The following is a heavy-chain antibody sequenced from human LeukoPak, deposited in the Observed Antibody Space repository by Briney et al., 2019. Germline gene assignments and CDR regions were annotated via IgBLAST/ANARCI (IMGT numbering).Heavy chain of an antibody. CDR2: INPNSGGT. CDR3: ARDGSGGDSSGYPPDY. Sequence: GASVKVSCKASGYTFTGYYMHWVRQAPGQGLEWMGWINPNSGGTNYAQKFQGRVTMTRDTSISTAYMELSRLRSDDTAVYYCARDGSGGDSSGYPPDYWGQGTLVTVSS. J-gene: IGHJ4*02. CDR1: GYTFTGYY. D-gene: IGHD3-22*01. V-gene: IGHV1-2*02.